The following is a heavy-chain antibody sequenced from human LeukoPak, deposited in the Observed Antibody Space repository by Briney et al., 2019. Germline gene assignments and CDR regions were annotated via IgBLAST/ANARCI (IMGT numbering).Heavy chain of an antibody. J-gene: IGHJ4*02. Sequence: PSETLSLTCTVSGGSISSGSYYWSWIRQPAGKGLEWIGRIYTSGSTNYNPSLKSRVTISVDTSKNQFSLKLSSVTAADTAVYYCARGSYDFWSGYDYWGQGPLVTVSS. CDR2: IYTSGST. V-gene: IGHV4-61*02. D-gene: IGHD3-3*01. CDR3: ARGSYDFWSGYDY. CDR1: GGSISSGSYY.